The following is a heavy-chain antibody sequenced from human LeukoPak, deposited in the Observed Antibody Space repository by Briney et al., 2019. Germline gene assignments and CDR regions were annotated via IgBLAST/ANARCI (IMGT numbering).Heavy chain of an antibody. CDR1: GFIFSSYW. V-gene: IGHV3-7*01. CDR3: ARDPVEWELLLDY. Sequence: GGFLRLSCAASGFIFSSYWMGWVRQAPGKRLEWVANMNIDGSEKYYADSAKGRFTISRDNARNSVYLQMNSLRVEDTAVYYCARDPVEWELLLDYWGQGTLVTVSS. J-gene: IGHJ4*02. D-gene: IGHD1-26*01. CDR2: MNIDGSEK.